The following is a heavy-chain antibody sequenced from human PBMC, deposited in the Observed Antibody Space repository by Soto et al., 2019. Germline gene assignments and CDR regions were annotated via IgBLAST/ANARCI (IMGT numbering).Heavy chain of an antibody. CDR2: IKQDGSEK. CDR3: ARWPEGDYGGGWFDP. CDR1: GFPFSSYW. D-gene: IGHD4-17*01. J-gene: IGHJ5*02. V-gene: IGHV3-7*01. Sequence: EVQLVESGGGLVQPGGSLRLSCAASGFPFSSYWMSWVRQAPGKGLEWVANIKQDGSEKYYVDSVKGRFTISRDNAMNSLYLQMNSLRDEDTAVYYWARWPEGDYGGGWFDPWGQGTLVTVSS.